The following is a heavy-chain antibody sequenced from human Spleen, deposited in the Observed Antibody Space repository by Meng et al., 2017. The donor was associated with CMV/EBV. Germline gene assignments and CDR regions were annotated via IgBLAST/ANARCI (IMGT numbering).Heavy chain of an antibody. V-gene: IGHV1-2*02. Sequence: ASVKVSCKASGYTFTDYYLHWVRQAPGQGLEWVGWINPYSGGTNYAQKLQGRVTMTRDTSFSTAYMELRNLRSDDTAVYYCARGQVFSWGQGTLVTVSS. CDR1: GYTFTDYY. J-gene: IGHJ4*02. CDR3: ARGQVFS. CDR2: INPYSGGT.